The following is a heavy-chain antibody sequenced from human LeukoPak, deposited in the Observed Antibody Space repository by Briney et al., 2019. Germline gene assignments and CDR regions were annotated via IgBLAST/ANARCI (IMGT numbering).Heavy chain of an antibody. CDR1: GYTFTGYY. D-gene: IGHD3-16*02. CDR2: INPNSGGT. J-gene: IGHJ4*02. Sequence: ASVKVSCKASGYTFTGYYMHWVRQAPGQGLEWMGWINPNSGGTNYAQKFQGRVTMTRDTSISTAYMELSRLRSDDTAVYYCARDLRKYDYVWGSYRYTGIDYWGQGTLVTVSS. CDR3: ARDLRKYDYVWGSYRYTGIDY. V-gene: IGHV1-2*02.